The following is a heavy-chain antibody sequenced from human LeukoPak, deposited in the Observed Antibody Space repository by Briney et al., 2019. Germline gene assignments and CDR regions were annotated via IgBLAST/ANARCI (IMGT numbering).Heavy chain of an antibody. V-gene: IGHV4-59*01. CDR3: ARGVYIAAAQYGY. D-gene: IGHD6-13*01. CDR1: GGSISSYY. CDR2: IYYSGTT. Sequence: PSETLSLTCTVSGGSISSYYLSWIRQPPGKGLEWIGYIYYSGTTNYNPSLNSRVTLSVDPSKTQFSLKLSSVTAADTAVYYCARGVYIAAAQYGYWGQGTLVTVSS. J-gene: IGHJ4*02.